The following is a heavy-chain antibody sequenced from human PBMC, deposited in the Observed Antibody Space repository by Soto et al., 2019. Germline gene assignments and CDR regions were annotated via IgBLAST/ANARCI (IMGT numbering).Heavy chain of an antibody. D-gene: IGHD6-13*01. CDR2: IYNSGST. V-gene: IGHV4-61*01. J-gene: IGHJ2*01. CDR1: GGSVSGGTHY. CDR3: ARGYRTSWYGFDL. Sequence: QAQLQESGPGPVKPSETLSLTCTVSGGSVSGGTHYWSWIRQPPGKGLEWIGYIYNSGSTNYNPSLKSRVTISVDTSKNQFSPKLSSVTAADTAVYYCARGYRTSWYGFDLWGRGTLVTVSS.